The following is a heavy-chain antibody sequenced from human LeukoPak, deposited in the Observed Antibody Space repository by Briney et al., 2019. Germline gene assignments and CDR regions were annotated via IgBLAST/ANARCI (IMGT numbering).Heavy chain of an antibody. V-gene: IGHV3-74*01. D-gene: IGHD2-21*02. CDR3: ARELPREVTLDY. CDR1: ESDFFSYG. CDR2: IFSDGTTT. J-gene: IGHJ4*01. Sequence: GGSLRLSCVASESDFFSYGMQWVRQAPGKGLVWVSRIFSDGTTTSYADSVKGRFTISRGNAKNTLYLQMNSLRAEDTAVYYCARELPREVTLDYWGQGTLVTVPP.